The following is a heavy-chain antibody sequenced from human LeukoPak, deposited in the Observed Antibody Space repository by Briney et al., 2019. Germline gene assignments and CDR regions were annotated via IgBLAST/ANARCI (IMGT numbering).Heavy chain of an antibody. CDR1: GYTFTSYS. CDR3: ARDWDSRNDYFDP. V-gene: IGHV1-18*01. D-gene: IGHD1-1*01. Sequence: ASVKVSCKASGYTFTSYSISWARQAPGQGLEWMGWTSAHNDDTNYAETLQGRLTMTTDISTSTAYMELTSLRSDDTAVYYCARDWDSRNDYFDPWGQGTLVIVSS. J-gene: IGHJ4*02. CDR2: TSAHNDDT.